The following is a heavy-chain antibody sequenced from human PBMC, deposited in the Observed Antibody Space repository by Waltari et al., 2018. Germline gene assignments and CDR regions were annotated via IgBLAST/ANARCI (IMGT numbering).Heavy chain of an antibody. CDR1: GYSISSGYY. V-gene: IGHV4-38-2*02. J-gene: IGHJ4*02. CDR2: IYHSGST. Sequence: QVQLQESGPGLVKPSELLYITRAVSGYSISSGYYWGWVRQPPGKGLEWIGSIYHSGSTYYNPSLKSRVTISVDTSKNQFSLKLSSVTAADTAVYYCARDIDRRYDFWSGSPQPQFDYWGQGTLVTVSS. D-gene: IGHD3-3*01. CDR3: ARDIDRRYDFWSGSPQPQFDY.